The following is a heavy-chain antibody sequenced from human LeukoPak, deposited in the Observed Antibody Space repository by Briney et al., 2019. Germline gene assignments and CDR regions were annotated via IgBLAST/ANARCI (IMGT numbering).Heavy chain of an antibody. Sequence: SETLSLTCTVSGGSISSGNLYWNWIRQSPDKGLEWLGNVYHSGGTYYNPSLKSRVTISVDTSKNHFSLKLTSVTAADTAMYYCAREGTRFLEWLSQNWFDPWGQGTLVTVSS. J-gene: IGHJ5*02. CDR2: VYHSGGT. CDR3: AREGTRFLEWLSQNWFDP. V-gene: IGHV4-39*02. CDR1: GGSISSGNLY. D-gene: IGHD3-3*01.